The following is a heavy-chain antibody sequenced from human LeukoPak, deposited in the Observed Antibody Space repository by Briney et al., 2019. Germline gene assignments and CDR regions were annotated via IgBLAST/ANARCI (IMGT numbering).Heavy chain of an antibody. Sequence: GGSLRLSCAASGFTFSSYSMNWVRQAPGKGLEWVSYISSSSSTIYYADSVKGRFTISTDNAKNSLYLQMNSLRAEDTAVYYCASDPVYDSSGYYRYFDYWGQGTLVTVSS. CDR2: ISSSSSTI. CDR1: GFTFSSYS. CDR3: ASDPVYDSSGYYRYFDY. D-gene: IGHD3-22*01. V-gene: IGHV3-48*01. J-gene: IGHJ4*02.